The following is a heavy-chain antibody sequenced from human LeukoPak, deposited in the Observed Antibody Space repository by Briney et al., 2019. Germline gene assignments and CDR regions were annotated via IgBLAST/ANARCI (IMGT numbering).Heavy chain of an antibody. Sequence: SETLSLTCTVSVGSISSYYWSWIRQPPGKGLEWLGYIYYSGSTNYNPSLKSRVTISVDTPKNQFSLKLSSVTAADTAVYYCARDIYDYVWGSYPLWGQGTLVTVSS. J-gene: IGHJ4*02. V-gene: IGHV4-59*01. CDR1: VGSISSYY. CDR3: ARDIYDYVWGSYPL. D-gene: IGHD3-16*02. CDR2: IYYSGST.